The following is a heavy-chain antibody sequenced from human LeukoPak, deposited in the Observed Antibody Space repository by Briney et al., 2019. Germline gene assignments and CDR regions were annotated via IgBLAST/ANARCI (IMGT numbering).Heavy chain of an antibody. J-gene: IGHJ4*02. CDR2: IKNESDGSNT. CDR1: GFTLSRYC. CDR3: ARFPFGKFPRRLNYFDS. V-gene: IGHV3-74*01. Sequence: GGSLRLSCEVSGFTLSRYCMHWVRQAPGKGLVWVSRIKNESDGSNTGYADSVKGRFTISRDNAKNTLFLQMNSLRAEDTGVYYCARFPFGKFPRRLNYFDSWGQGTLVTVSS. D-gene: IGHD3-10*01.